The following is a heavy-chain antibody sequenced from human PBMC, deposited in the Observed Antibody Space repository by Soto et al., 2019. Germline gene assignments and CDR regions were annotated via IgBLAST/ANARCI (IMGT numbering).Heavy chain of an antibody. CDR3: ARDIAAASTYYYYGMDV. V-gene: IGHV1-18*01. J-gene: IGHJ6*02. D-gene: IGHD6-13*01. Sequence: QVQLVQSGAEVKKPGASVKVSCKASGYTFTSYGISWVRQAPGQGLEWMGWISAYNGNTNYAQKRQGRVTMTTDTSTSTAYMELRSLRSDDTAVYYCARDIAAASTYYYYGMDVWGQGTTVTVSS. CDR1: GYTFTSYG. CDR2: ISAYNGNT.